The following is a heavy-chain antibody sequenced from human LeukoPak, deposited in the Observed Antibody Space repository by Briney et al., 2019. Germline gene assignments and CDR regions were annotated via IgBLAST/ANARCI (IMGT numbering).Heavy chain of an antibody. CDR2: IYSGGST. Sequence: PGGSLILSCAASGVTVSSNYMSWVRQAPGKGLEWVSVIYSGGSTYYVDSVKGRFTISRDNSRNTLYLQMNGLRVEDTAVYYCARYSKGVMPWGQGTLVTVSS. J-gene: IGHJ4*02. V-gene: IGHV3-66*02. D-gene: IGHD3-16*01. CDR1: GVTVSSNY. CDR3: ARYSKGVMP.